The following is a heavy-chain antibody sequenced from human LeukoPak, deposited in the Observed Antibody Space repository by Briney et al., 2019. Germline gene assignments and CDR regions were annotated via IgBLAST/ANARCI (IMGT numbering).Heavy chain of an antibody. D-gene: IGHD3-22*01. V-gene: IGHV4-34*01. CDR3: ARWLYPNTYYYDSRSSGYYYGMDV. J-gene: IGHJ6*02. CDR2: INHSGST. Sequence: SETLSLTCAVYSASFSGYYWSWIRQPPGKGLEWIGEINHSGSTNYNPSLKSRVTISVDTSKNQFSLKLSSVTAADTAVYYCARWLYPNTYYYDSRSSGYYYGMDVWGQGTTVTVSS. CDR1: SASFSGYY.